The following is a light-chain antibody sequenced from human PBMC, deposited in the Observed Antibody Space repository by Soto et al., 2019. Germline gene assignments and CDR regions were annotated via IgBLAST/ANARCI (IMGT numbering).Light chain of an antibody. Sequence: EIVMTQSPATLSVSPGGSATLSCRASQSVSTNLAWYQQKLGQAPRLLIYGASTMATGIPVRFSGSRSGTAFTLTISSLQAEDFAVYFCQQYNDWPLTFGGGTKVEIK. CDR3: QQYNDWPLT. J-gene: IGKJ4*01. V-gene: IGKV3-15*01. CDR2: GAS. CDR1: QSVSTN.